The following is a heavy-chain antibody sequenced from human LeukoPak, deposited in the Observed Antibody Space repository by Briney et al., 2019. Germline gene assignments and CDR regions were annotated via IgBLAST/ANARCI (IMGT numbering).Heavy chain of an antibody. CDR3: ARSNYYGSQSEY. V-gene: IGHV1-2*02. CDR1: GYTFSAFH. J-gene: IGHJ4*02. Sequence: ASVKVSCEASGYTFSAFHIHWVRLAPGQGPGWMGWVNPNSGDTNYAQRFRGRVTMTRDTSINTAYMELSSLRSDDTAVYYCARSNYYGSQSEYWGQGTLVAVSS. CDR2: VNPNSGDT. D-gene: IGHD3-10*01.